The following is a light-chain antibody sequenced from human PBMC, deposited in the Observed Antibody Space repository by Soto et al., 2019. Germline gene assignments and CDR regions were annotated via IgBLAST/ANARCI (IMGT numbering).Light chain of an antibody. Sequence: DIQMTQSPSSLSASVRDRVTNTYRVSQSISSWLAWYQQKPGKAPNLLIYKASSLESGVPSRFSGSGSGTEFTLTISSLQPDDFATYYCQQYESYSVTFGQGTRLEIK. J-gene: IGKJ5*01. CDR2: KAS. CDR1: QSISSW. CDR3: QQYESYSVT. V-gene: IGKV1-5*03.